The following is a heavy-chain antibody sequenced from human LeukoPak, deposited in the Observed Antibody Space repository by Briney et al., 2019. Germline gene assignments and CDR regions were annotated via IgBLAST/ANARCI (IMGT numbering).Heavy chain of an antibody. CDR3: ATDSSGYYADAFDI. V-gene: IGHV1-24*01. CDR2: FVPEEGET. CDR1: GYTLRELS. Sequence: ASVKVSCKVSGYTLRELSMHWVRQAPGKGLEWMGGFVPEEGETIYAQKFQGRVTQTEDTSTDTAYMELSSLKSADTAVYYCATDSSGYYADAFDIWGQGTLVTVSS. J-gene: IGHJ3*02. D-gene: IGHD3-22*01.